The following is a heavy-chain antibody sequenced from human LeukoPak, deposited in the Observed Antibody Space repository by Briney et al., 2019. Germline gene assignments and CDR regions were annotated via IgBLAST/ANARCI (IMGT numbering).Heavy chain of an antibody. D-gene: IGHD6-19*01. CDR3: ARDGRSGWYADY. CDR2: INWNGGST. Sequence: GGSLRLSCAASGFTLDDYGMSWVRQAPGKGLEWVAGINWNGGSTGYTDSLKGRFTISRDNAKNSLYLEMHSLRAEDTAYYYCARDGRSGWYADYWGQGILVTVSS. CDR1: GFTLDDYG. V-gene: IGHV3-20*04. J-gene: IGHJ4*02.